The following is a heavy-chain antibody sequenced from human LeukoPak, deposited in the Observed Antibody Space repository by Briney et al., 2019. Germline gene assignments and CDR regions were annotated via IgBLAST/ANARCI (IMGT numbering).Heavy chain of an antibody. V-gene: IGHV3-23*01. J-gene: IGHJ4*02. Sequence: PGGSLRLSFAPSGFTFSSYAMSWVRQAPGKGLEWVSAISVSVGSTYYADSVKGRFTISRDNSKNTLYLQMNSLRAEDTAVYYCAKVVTMGPDYWGQGTLVTVSS. CDR1: GFTFSSYA. D-gene: IGHD3-3*01. CDR3: AKVVTMGPDY. CDR2: ISVSVGST.